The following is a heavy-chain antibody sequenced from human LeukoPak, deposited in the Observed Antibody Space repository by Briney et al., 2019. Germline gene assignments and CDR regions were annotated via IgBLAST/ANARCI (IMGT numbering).Heavy chain of an antibody. CDR2: VNYGEST. Sequence: SETLSLTCAVFGGSFSGYHWSWIRQPPGKGLEWIGGVNYGESTNYNPSLKSRVTISVDTSKNQFSLKLTSVTAADTAVYYCARGSIAAAGKYNWFDPWGQGTLVTVSS. V-gene: IGHV4-34*01. J-gene: IGHJ5*02. CDR3: ARGSIAAAGKYNWFDP. CDR1: GGSFSGYH. D-gene: IGHD6-13*01.